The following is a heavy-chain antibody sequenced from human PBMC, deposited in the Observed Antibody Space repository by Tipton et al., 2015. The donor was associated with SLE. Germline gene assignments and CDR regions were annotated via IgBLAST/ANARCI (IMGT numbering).Heavy chain of an antibody. CDR2: VYYSGST. CDR3: ARHSGYYSLVDY. V-gene: IGHV4-39*01. D-gene: IGHD3-3*01. J-gene: IGHJ4*02. CDR1: DGSIRSSSYY. Sequence: PGLVKPSETLSLICTVSDGSIRSSSYYWDWIRQPPGKGLEWIGSVYYSGSTYYNPSLKSRVTISVDTSNNQFSLKLTSVTAADTAVYYCARHSGYYSLVDYWGQGTLVTVSS.